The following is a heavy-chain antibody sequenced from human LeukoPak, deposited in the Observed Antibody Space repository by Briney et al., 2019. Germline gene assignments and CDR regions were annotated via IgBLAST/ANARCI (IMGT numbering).Heavy chain of an antibody. V-gene: IGHV3-15*01. CDR1: GFTFSNAW. J-gene: IGHJ4*02. CDR3: TTAVPYGSGSYPTPYYFDY. D-gene: IGHD3-10*01. Sequence: GGSLRLSCAASGFTFSNAWMSWVRQARGKGLEWVGRIKSKTDGGTTDYAAPVKGRFTISRDDSKNTLYLQMNSLKTEDTAVYYCTTAVPYGSGSYPTPYYFDYWGQGTLVTVSS. CDR2: IKSKTDGGTT.